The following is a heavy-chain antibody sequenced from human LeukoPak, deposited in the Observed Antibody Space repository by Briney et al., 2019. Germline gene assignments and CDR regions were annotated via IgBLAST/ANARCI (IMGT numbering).Heavy chain of an antibody. CDR3: ASEYYYDSSGYSAPGY. CDR1: GFTFSSYS. D-gene: IGHD3-22*01. Sequence: GGSLRLSCAASGFTFSSYSMSWVRQAPGKGLGWVSYISSSSSTIYYADSVKGRFTISRDNAKNSLYLQMNSLRAEDTAVYYCASEYYYDSSGYSAPGYWGQGTLVTVSS. J-gene: IGHJ4*02. CDR2: ISSSSSTI. V-gene: IGHV3-48*04.